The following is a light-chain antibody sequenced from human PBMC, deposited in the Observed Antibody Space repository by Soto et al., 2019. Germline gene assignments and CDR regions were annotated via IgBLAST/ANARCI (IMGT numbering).Light chain of an antibody. CDR3: QQYKSYSTT. V-gene: IGKV1-5*03. CDR2: KAS. CDR1: QSISSW. Sequence: DIQMTQSPSTLSASVGDRVTITCRASQSISSWLAWYQQKPGKATKVLIYKASTLESGVPSRFSGSGSGTEFNLTINSMQPDDFAAYYCQQYKSYSTTFGQGTKVEIK. J-gene: IGKJ1*01.